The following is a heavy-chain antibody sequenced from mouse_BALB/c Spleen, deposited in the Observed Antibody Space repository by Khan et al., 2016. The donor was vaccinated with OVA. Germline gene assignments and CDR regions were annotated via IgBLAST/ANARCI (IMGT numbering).Heavy chain of an antibody. J-gene: IGHJ1*01. V-gene: IGHV9-1*02. CDR3: ARIYSYWYTDV. CDR2: INTYTGEP. Sequence: QVQLKQSGPELKKPGETVKISCKASGYTFTNYGMNWVKQAPGKGLKWMGWINTYTGEPTYADDFKGRFAFSLETSASTAYLQISNLKNEDLTTXFCARIYSYWYTDVWGEGTTVTVSS. D-gene: IGHD2-3*01. CDR1: GYTFTNYG.